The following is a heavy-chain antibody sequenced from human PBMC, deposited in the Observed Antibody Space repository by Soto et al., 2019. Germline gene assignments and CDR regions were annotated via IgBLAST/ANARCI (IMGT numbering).Heavy chain of an antibody. CDR2: IITISGAA. CDR3: ARDMTRTVVPYLDF. D-gene: IGHD1-7*01. J-gene: IGHJ4*02. Sequence: SVKVSCKASGGTFSYYVVNWVRQAAGQGLEWMGRIITISGAANYAQKLQGRVTITVHKPSSTSYTELSSLRSEDTAVYYCARDMTRTVVPYLDFWGQGTLVTVSS. V-gene: IGHV1-69*06. CDR1: GGTFSYYV.